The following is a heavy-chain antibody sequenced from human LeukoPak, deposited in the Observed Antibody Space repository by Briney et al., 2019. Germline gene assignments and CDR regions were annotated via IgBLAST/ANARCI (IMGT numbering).Heavy chain of an antibody. D-gene: IGHD3-10*01. CDR3: ARDKDSGSYFIRDHYIQYMDV. Sequence: SETLSLTCSVSGGSISLSYYYWGWIRQPPGKALEWIGSVYYSGTTNYNPSLKSRVSISVDTSKNQFSLNLSSVTAADTAVYYCARDKDSGSYFIRDHYIQYMDVWGKGTTVSISS. J-gene: IGHJ6*03. V-gene: IGHV4-39*07. CDR1: GGSISLSYYY. CDR2: VYYSGTT.